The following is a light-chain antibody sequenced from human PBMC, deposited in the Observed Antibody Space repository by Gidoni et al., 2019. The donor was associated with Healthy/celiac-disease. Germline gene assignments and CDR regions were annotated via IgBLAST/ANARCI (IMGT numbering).Light chain of an antibody. CDR3: YSTDSSGNHRGV. V-gene: IGLV3-10*01. J-gene: IGLJ3*02. CDR2: EDS. Sequence: SYELPQPPSVSVSPGQTARITCSGDALPKKYPYWYQQKSGQAPVLVIYEDSKRPSGIPERFSGSSSGTMATLTISGAQVEDEADYYCYSTDSSGNHRGVFGGGTKLTVL. CDR1: ALPKKY.